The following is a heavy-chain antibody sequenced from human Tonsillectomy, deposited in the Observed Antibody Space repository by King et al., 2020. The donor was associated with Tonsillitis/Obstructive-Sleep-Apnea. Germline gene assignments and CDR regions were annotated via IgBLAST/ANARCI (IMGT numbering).Heavy chain of an antibody. D-gene: IGHD4-11*01. V-gene: IGHV3-23*04. J-gene: IGHJ6*03. CDR1: GFTFSSYA. CDR2: ISGSGGST. CDR3: AKDRSKYYYYYMDG. Sequence: VQLVESGGGLVQPGGSLRLSCEASGFTFSSYAMSWVRQAPGQGLEWVSAISGSGGSTYYADSVKGRFTITRDNSKNTLDLQMNSLRAEDTAVYYCAKDRSKYYYYYMDGWGEGTTVTVSS.